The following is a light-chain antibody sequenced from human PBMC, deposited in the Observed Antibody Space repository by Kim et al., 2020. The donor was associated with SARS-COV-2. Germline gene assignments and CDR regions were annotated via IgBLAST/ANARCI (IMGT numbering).Light chain of an antibody. CDR1: SGHSSYA. V-gene: IGLV4-69*01. CDR3: QTWGTGIG. CDR2: LNSDGSH. Sequence: GGSGKLTGTLSSGHSSYAIAWHQQQPEKGPRYLMKLNSDGSHSKGDGIPDRFSGSSSGAERYLTISSLQSEDEADYYCQTWGTGIGFGGGTKLTVL. J-gene: IGLJ3*02.